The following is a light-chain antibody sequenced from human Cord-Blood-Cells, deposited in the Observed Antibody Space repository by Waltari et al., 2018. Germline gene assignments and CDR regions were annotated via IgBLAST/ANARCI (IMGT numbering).Light chain of an antibody. V-gene: IGLV2-14*01. J-gene: IGLJ3*02. CDR2: DVS. Sequence: QSALTQPASVSGSPGQSITISCTGTSSDVGGYNLVSWYQQHPGQAPKLMIYDVSKRPSGVSNRFSGSKSGNTASLTISGLQAEDEADYYCSSYTSSSTWVFGGGTKLTVL. CDR3: SSYTSSSTWV. CDR1: SSDVGGYNL.